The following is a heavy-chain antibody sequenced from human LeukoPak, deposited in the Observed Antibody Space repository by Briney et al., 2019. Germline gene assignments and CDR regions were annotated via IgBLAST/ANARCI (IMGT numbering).Heavy chain of an antibody. CDR3: GTLLSNGPFDY. V-gene: IGHV1-2*02. CDR1: GYTFTGYY. Sequence: GASVKVSCKASGYTFTGYYMHWVRQAPGQGLEWMGWICPNSGATKYAQKFQGRVTMTRDTSISTAYMELSGLRSDDTAVYYCGTLLSNGPFDYWGQGSLVTVSS. CDR2: ICPNSGAT. J-gene: IGHJ4*02.